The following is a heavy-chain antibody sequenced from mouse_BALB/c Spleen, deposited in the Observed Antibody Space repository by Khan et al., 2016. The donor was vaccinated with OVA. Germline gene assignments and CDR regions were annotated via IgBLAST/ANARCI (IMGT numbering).Heavy chain of an antibody. Sequence: EVELVESGGDLVKPGGSLKLSCAASGFTFSTYGMSWVRQTPDKRLEWVATISSAGTYTYYPDSVKGRFTISRDNAKNTLDLQMNSLRSEATAMYYCARHWVGIMDYWGQGTSLTVSS. CDR1: GFTFSTYG. CDR3: ARHWVGIMDY. D-gene: IGHD1-1*01. V-gene: IGHV5-6*01. CDR2: ISSAGTYT. J-gene: IGHJ4*01.